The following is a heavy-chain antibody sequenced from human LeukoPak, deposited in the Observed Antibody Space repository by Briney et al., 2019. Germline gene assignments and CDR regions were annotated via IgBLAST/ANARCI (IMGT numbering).Heavy chain of an antibody. CDR3: AGSDYYYYMDV. CDR2: IYHSGST. V-gene: IGHV4-39*01. J-gene: IGHJ6*03. Sequence: SETLSLTCTVSGGSISSSSYYWGWIPQPPGKGLEWIGSIYHSGSTYYNPSLKSRVTISVDTSKNQFSLKLSSVTAADTAVFYCAGSDYYYYMDVWGKGTTVTVSS. CDR1: GGSISSSSYY. D-gene: IGHD3-10*01.